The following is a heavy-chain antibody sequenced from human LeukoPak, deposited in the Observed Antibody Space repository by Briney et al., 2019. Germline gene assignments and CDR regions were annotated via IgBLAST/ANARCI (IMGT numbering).Heavy chain of an antibody. CDR1: GFTFSSYA. Sequence: GGSLRLSCAASGFTFSSYAMSWFRQAPGKGLEWVSSITGSSSSTYYADSVEGRFTISRDNSKNTLYLQMNSLRAEDTAVYYCAKGSFHCSSTSCPNDYWGQGTLVTVSS. J-gene: IGHJ4*02. CDR2: ITGSSSST. D-gene: IGHD2-2*01. CDR3: AKGSFHCSSTSCPNDY. V-gene: IGHV3-23*01.